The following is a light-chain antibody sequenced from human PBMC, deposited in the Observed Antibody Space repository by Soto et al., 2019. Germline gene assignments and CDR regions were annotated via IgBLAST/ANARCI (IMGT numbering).Light chain of an antibody. CDR3: CSYAGSIWV. V-gene: IGLV2-23*01. CDR2: EGS. CDR1: SSDVGSYNL. Sequence: QSALTQPASVSGSPGQSITISCTGTSSDVGSYNLVSWYQQHPGKAPKLMIYEGSKRPSGVSNRFSGSKSGNTASLTISGLKAEDEADYYCCSYAGSIWVFGGGTKVTVL. J-gene: IGLJ3*02.